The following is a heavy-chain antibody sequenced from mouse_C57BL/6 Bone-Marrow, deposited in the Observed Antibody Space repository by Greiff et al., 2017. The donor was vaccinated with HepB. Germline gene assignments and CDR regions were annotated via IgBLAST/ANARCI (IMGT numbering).Heavy chain of an antibody. J-gene: IGHJ3*01. CDR2: IYPGSGST. Sequence: QVQLQQPGAELVKPGASVKMSCKASGYTFTSYWITWVKQRPGQGLEWIGDIYPGSGSTNYNEKFKSKATLTVDTSSSTAYMQLSSLTSEDSAVYYCARFDYDGAWFAYWGQETLVTVSA. CDR1: GYTFTSYW. CDR3: ARFDYDGAWFAY. D-gene: IGHD2-4*01. V-gene: IGHV1-55*01.